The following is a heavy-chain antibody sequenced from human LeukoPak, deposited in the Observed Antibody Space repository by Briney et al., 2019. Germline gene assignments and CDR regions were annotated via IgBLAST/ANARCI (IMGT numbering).Heavy chain of an antibody. D-gene: IGHD6-19*01. V-gene: IGHV3-53*01. CDR1: GFTVSSNF. Sequence: GGSLRLSCAASGFTVSSNFMSWVRQAPGKGLEWISVLYSGGNTYYADSVKGRFTISRDNSENTLFLQMNSLRAEDTAVYYCARGISSSGWIDYWGQGTLVTVSS. CDR2: LYSGGNT. CDR3: ARGISSSGWIDY. J-gene: IGHJ4*02.